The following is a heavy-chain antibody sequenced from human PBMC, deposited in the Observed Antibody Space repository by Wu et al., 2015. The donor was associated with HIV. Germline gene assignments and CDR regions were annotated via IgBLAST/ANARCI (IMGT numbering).Heavy chain of an antibody. J-gene: IGHJ6*03. D-gene: IGHD6-6*01. CDR3: ARSVWGAAPPSGEYYYMDV. Sequence: QVQLAQSGAEVKSPGSSVKVSCKSSGGIFNNYGISWVRQAPGQGLEWMGGIIPIFGTPNYAQKFQDRVAITADESTSTAYMELSSLRSEDTAVYYCARSVWGAAPPSGEYYYMDVWGKGTTVTVSS. V-gene: IGHV1-69*12. CDR1: GGIFNNYG. CDR2: IIPIFGTP.